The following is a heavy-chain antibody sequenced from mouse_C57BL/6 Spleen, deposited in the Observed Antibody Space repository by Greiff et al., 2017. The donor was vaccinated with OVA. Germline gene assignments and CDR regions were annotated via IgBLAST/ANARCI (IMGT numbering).Heavy chain of an antibody. D-gene: IGHD1-1*01. J-gene: IGHJ3*01. Sequence: EVQGVESGGGLVKPGGSLKLSCAASGFTFSDYGMHWVRQAPEKGLEWAAYISSGSSTIYYADKVKGRFTITSDKAKNTLFLQMTSLRSEDTAMYYCARRYVYYVGLFAYWGQGTLVTVSA. CDR2: ISSGSSTI. CDR1: GFTFSDYG. V-gene: IGHV5-17*01. CDR3: ARRYVYYVGLFAY.